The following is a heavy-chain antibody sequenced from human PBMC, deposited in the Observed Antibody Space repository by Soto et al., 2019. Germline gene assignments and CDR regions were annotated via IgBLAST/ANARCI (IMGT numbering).Heavy chain of an antibody. D-gene: IGHD6-19*01. V-gene: IGHV1-2*04. CDR3: AREPGIAVSVDYYGMDV. J-gene: IGHJ6*02. Sequence: ASVKFSCKASGYTFTGYYMHWVRQAPGQGLEWMGWINPNSGGTNYAQKFQGWVTMTRDTSISTAYMELSRLRSDDTAVYYCAREPGIAVSVDYYGMDVWGQGTTVTVSS. CDR1: GYTFTGYY. CDR2: INPNSGGT.